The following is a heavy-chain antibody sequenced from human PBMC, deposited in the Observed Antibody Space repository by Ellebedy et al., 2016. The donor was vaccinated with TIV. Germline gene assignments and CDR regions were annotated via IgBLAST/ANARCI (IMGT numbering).Heavy chain of an antibody. D-gene: IGHD2-15*01. Sequence: SGPTLVXPTQTLTLTCTFSGFSLSTSGMCVSWIRQPPGKALEWLALIDWDDDKYHSTSLKTRLTISKDTSKNQVVLTMTNMDPVDTATYYCARIVVGYCSGGSCYSSSWFDPWGQGTLVTVSS. CDR3: ARIVVGYCSGGSCYSSSWFDP. V-gene: IGHV2-70*01. CDR1: GFSLSTSGMC. CDR2: IDWDDDK. J-gene: IGHJ5*02.